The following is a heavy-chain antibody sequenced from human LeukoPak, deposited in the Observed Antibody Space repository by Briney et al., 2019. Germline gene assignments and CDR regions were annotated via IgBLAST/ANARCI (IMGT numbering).Heavy chain of an antibody. CDR3: ARGPSPYDFWSGYYPFGMDV. D-gene: IGHD3-3*01. CDR1: GGSFSGYY. J-gene: IGHJ6*02. Sequence: SETLSLTCAVYGGSFSGYYWSWIRQPPGMGLEWIGEINHSGSTNYNPSLKSRVTISVDTSKNQFSLKLSSVTAADTAVYYCARGPSPYDFWSGYYPFGMDVWGQGTTVTVSS. V-gene: IGHV4-34*01. CDR2: INHSGST.